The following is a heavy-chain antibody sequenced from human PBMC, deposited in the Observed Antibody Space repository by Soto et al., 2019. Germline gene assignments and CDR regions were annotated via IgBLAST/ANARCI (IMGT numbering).Heavy chain of an antibody. D-gene: IGHD3-22*01. CDR2: IYPGDSDT. CDR3: ARPPTYYAESGFDI. Sequence: GESLKISCKGSGYSFTSYCIGWVRQMPGKGLEWMGIIYPGDSDTRYSPSFQGQVPISADKSISTAYLQWSSLRASDTAMYYCARPPTYYAESGFDIWGQGTMVTVSS. J-gene: IGHJ3*02. V-gene: IGHV5-51*01. CDR1: GYSFTSYC.